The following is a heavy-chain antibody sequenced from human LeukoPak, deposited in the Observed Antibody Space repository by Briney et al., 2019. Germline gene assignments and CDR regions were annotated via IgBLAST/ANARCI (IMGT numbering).Heavy chain of an antibody. V-gene: IGHV4-31*03. Sequence: PSETLCLTCTVSGASMSSGDYYWSWIRQHPGKGLEWIGYIYNSGSTYYNPSLKSRITISVDTSQSQFSLKLSSVTAADTAVYFCARAYSPSSLYFDYWGQGTLVTVSS. CDR2: IYNSGST. D-gene: IGHD6-6*01. CDR3: ARAYSPSSLYFDY. J-gene: IGHJ4*02. CDR1: GASMSSGDYY.